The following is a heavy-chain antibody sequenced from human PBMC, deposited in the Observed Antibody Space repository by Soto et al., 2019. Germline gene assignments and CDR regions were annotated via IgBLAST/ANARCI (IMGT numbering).Heavy chain of an antibody. V-gene: IGHV4-31*03. CDR3: ARARLRAVYAFDF. CDR1: GVSITSGAYY. J-gene: IGHJ3*01. D-gene: IGHD4-17*01. CDR2: IYYNGNT. Sequence: QVQLQESGPGLVKPSQTLSLTCTLSGVSITSGAYYWTWVRQHPGKGLEWIGYIYYNGNTYFSPSIKSRLTISIDTSKNQFSLKLSSVPAADTAMYYCARARLRAVYAFDFWGQGTMVTVSS.